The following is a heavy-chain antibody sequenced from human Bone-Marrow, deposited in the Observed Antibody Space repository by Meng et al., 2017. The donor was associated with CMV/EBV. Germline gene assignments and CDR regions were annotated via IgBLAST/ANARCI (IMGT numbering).Heavy chain of an antibody. CDR3: ARGGVLRFLEWLATGDAFDI. Sequence: SVKVSCKASGGTFSSYAISWVRQAPGQGLEWMGGIIPIFGTANYAQKFQGRVTITTDESTSTAYMELSSLRSEDTAVYYCARGGVLRFLEWLATGDAFDIWGQGTMVTVSS. J-gene: IGHJ3*02. CDR1: GGTFSSYA. V-gene: IGHV1-69*05. D-gene: IGHD3-3*01. CDR2: IIPIFGTA.